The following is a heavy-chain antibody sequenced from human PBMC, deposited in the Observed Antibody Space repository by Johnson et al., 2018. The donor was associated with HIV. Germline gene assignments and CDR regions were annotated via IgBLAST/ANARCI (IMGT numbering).Heavy chain of an antibody. CDR3: ATDLDVLLWFGDAFDV. J-gene: IGHJ3*01. CDR1: GFTVSSNY. CDR2: ISGSGGST. D-gene: IGHD3-10*01. Sequence: VQLVESGGGLVQSGGSLRLSCVASGFTVSSNYMSWVRQAPGKGLEWVSAISGSGGSTYYADSVKGRFTISRDNSKNTLYLQMNSLKTEDTAVYYCATDLDVLLWFGDAFDVWGQGTMVTISS. V-gene: IGHV3-23*04.